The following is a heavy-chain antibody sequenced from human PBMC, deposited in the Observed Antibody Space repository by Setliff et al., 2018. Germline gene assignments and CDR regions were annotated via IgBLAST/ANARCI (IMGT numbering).Heavy chain of an antibody. J-gene: IGHJ4*02. D-gene: IGHD2-8*01. Sequence: ASVKVSCKASGYTFTSYGISWVRQAPGQGLEWMGWISAYNGNTNYAQKLQGRVTMTTDTSTSTAYMELRSLRSDDTAIYFCSRLVRYCTTTTCQTLSGGEHWGQGTLVTVSS. CDR2: ISAYNGNT. CDR1: GYTFTSYG. V-gene: IGHV1-18*01. CDR3: SRLVRYCTTTTCQTLSGGEH.